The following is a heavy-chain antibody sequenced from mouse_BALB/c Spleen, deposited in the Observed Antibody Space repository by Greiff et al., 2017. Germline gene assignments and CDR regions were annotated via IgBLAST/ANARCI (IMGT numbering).Heavy chain of an antibody. D-gene: IGHD2-1*01. V-gene: IGHV14-4*02. CDR2: IDPENGDT. CDR1: GFNIKDYY. Sequence: VQLKQSGAELVRLGASVKLSCTASGFNIKDYYMHWVKQRPEQGLEWIGSIDPENGDTEYAPKFQGKATMTADTSSNTAYLQLSSLTSEDTAVYYCNAYYGKRDAMDYWGQGTSVTVSS. CDR3: NAYYGKRDAMDY. J-gene: IGHJ4*01.